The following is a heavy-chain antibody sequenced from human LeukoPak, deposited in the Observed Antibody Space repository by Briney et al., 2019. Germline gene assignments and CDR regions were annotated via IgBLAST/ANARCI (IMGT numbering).Heavy chain of an antibody. CDR1: GGTFSSYA. D-gene: IGHD2-2*02. V-gene: IGHV1-69*05. Sequence: GASVKVSCKASGGTFSSYAISWVRQAPGQGLEWMGGIIPIFGTANYAQKFQGRVTITTDESTSTAYMELSSLRSEDTAVYYCARSWIVADCSSTSCSTHEFDYWGQGTLVTVSS. CDR2: IIPIFGTA. CDR3: ARSWIVADCSSTSCSTHEFDY. J-gene: IGHJ4*02.